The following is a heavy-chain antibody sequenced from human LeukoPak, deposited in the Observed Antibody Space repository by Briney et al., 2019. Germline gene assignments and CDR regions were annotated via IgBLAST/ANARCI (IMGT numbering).Heavy chain of an antibody. D-gene: IGHD3-22*01. V-gene: IGHV4-30-4*01. CDR2: IYYSGST. CDR3: ARDYDSSGWGYYYGMDV. Sequence: SQTLSLTCTVSGGSVSSGDYCWSWIRQPPGKGLEWIGYIYYSGSTYYNPSLKSRVTISVDTSKNQFSLKLSSVTAADTAVYYCARDYDSSGWGYYYGMDVWGQGTTVTVS. J-gene: IGHJ6*02. CDR1: GGSVSSGDYC.